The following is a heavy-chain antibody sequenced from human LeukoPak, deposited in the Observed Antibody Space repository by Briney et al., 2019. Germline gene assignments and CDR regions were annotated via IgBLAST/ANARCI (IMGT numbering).Heavy chain of an antibody. Sequence: GGSLRLSCAASGFTFSSYGMHWVRQAPGKELEWVAVKWYDGSNKYYADSVKGRFTISRDNSKNTLYLQMTRLRAEDTAVFFFFKEKRAYEILTGYEYWGQGTLVTVSS. D-gene: IGHD3-9*01. J-gene: IGHJ4*02. CDR2: KWYDGSNK. CDR1: GFTFSSYG. V-gene: IGHV3-33*01. CDR3: FKEKRAYEILTGYEY.